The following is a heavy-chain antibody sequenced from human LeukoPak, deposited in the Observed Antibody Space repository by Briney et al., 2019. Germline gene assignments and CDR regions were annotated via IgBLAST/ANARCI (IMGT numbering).Heavy chain of an antibody. Sequence: GGSLRLSCAASGFTFSSYAMSWVRQAPGKGLEWVSSISSSSSYIYYADSVKGRFTISRDNAKNSLYLQMNSLRAEDTAVYYCARDYSSSTFDYWGQGTLVTVSS. CDR1: GFTFSSYA. J-gene: IGHJ4*02. V-gene: IGHV3-21*01. CDR2: ISSSSSYI. CDR3: ARDYSSSTFDY. D-gene: IGHD6-6*01.